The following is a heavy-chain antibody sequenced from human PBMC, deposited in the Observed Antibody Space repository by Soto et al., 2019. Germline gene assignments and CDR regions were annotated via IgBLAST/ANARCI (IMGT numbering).Heavy chain of an antibody. Sequence: SETLSLTCTVSGGSISSYYWSWIRQHPGKGLEWIGYIYYSGSTYYNPSLKSRVTISVDTSKNQFSLKLSSVTAADTAVYYCARILYYYGSGSSYNWFDPWGQGTLVTVSS. V-gene: IGHV4-59*06. D-gene: IGHD3-10*01. CDR2: IYYSGST. CDR1: GGSISSYY. CDR3: ARILYYYGSGSSYNWFDP. J-gene: IGHJ5*02.